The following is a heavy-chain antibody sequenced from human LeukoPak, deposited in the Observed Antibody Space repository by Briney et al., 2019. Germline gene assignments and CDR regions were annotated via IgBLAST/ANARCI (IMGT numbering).Heavy chain of an antibody. CDR1: GGSFSGYY. CDR3: ARGKRAYYGSGSYFYMDV. V-gene: IGHV4-34*01. D-gene: IGHD3-10*01. J-gene: IGHJ6*03. CDR2: TNQSAST. Sequence: SETLSLTCAVYGGSFSGYYWSWIRQPPGNGLEWIGETNQSASTNYNPSLKRRDTISVDTPKNQFSLNLSAVTAADPAVYYCARGKRAYYGSGSYFYMDVWGKGITVTVSS.